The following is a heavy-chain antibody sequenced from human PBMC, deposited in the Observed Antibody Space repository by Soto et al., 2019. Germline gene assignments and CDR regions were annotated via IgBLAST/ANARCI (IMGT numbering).Heavy chain of an antibody. D-gene: IGHD1-7*01. CDR1: GGYISGYY. V-gene: IGHV4-59*01. J-gene: IGHJ6*02. CDR3: ARALDWNYGLEAAGTNHYHSGMDV. CDR2: IYYSGST. Sequence: PSETKSLTCTVSGGYISGYYWSWLRPKQGKGLEWIGYIYYSGSTNYNPSLKSRVTISVDTTKNQFSLKLSSVTAADTAVYYCARALDWNYGLEAAGTNHYHSGMDVWGQGTTVTGSS.